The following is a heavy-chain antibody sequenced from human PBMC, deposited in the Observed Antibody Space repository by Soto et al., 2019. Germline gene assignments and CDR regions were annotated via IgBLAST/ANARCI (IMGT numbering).Heavy chain of an antibody. J-gene: IGHJ4*02. Sequence: LRLSCGVSGFTFSTYAMSWVRQAPGKGLEWVSAISGSGNKTFYADSVKGRFTISRDNSKNTLHLHMSSLRVEDTAVYYCVRGVRLHFDLWGQGTLVTVS. CDR2: ISGSGNKT. CDR1: GFTFSTYA. CDR3: VRGVRLHFDL. V-gene: IGHV3-23*01.